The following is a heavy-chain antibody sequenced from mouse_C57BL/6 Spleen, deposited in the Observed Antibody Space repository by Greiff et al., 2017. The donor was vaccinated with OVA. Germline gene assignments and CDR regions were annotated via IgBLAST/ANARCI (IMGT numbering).Heavy chain of an antibody. V-gene: IGHV1-64*01. D-gene: IGHD1-1*01. CDR3: ARATTVVATDY. CDR2: IHPNSGST. Sequence: LQLQQPGAELVKPGASVTLSCTASGYTFTSSWMHWVQQRPGHGLEWIGMIHPNSGSTTYNEKFKSKATLTVDKSSSTAYMQLSSLTSEDSAVYYCARATTVVATDYWGQGTTLTVSS. CDR1: GYTFTSSW. J-gene: IGHJ2*01.